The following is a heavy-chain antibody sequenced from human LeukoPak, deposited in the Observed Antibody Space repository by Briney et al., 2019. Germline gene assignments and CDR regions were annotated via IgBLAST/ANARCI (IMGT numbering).Heavy chain of an antibody. CDR1: GDSISSYY. V-gene: IGHV4-59*01. J-gene: IGHJ5*02. Sequence: PSETLSLTCTVSGDSISSYYWSWIRQPPGKGLEWIGYLYYSGSTNYNPSLSSRVTISVDTSKNQFSLKLSSVTAADTAVYYCAREVYSYGFNWFDPWGQGTLVTVSS. D-gene: IGHD5-18*01. CDR2: LYYSGST. CDR3: AREVYSYGFNWFDP.